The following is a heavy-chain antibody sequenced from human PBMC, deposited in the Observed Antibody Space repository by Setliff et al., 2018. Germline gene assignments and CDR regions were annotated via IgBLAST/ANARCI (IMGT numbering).Heavy chain of an antibody. V-gene: IGHV4-4*02. Sequence: SETLSLTCAVSGDSISSSNWWNWVRQPPGKGLEWIGEIYHSGSTKYNPSLKSRVTISVDTSKNQFSLKLSSVTAADTAVYYCAREPWYYNFWSGYYDYWGQGTLVTVS. CDR2: IYHSGST. D-gene: IGHD3-3*01. J-gene: IGHJ4*02. CDR3: AREPWYYNFWSGYYDY. CDR1: GDSISSSNW.